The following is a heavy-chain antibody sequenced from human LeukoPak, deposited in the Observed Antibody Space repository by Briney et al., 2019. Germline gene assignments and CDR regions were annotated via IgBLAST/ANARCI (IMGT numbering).Heavy chain of an antibody. CDR2: ISPTGSTT. Sequence: GGSLRLSCTASGFSFSGHWMHWARQLPGKGLVWVSRISPTGSTTSYADSVKGRFTVSRDNAKNTLYLQVNNLRAEDTAVYYCARGPNSNWSGLDFWGQGTLVTVSS. J-gene: IGHJ4*02. CDR3: ARGPNSNWSGLDF. CDR1: GFSFSGHW. D-gene: IGHD6-6*01. V-gene: IGHV3-74*01.